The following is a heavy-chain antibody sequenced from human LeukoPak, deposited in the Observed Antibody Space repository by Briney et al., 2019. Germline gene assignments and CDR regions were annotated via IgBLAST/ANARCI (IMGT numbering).Heavy chain of an antibody. Sequence: PGGSLRLSCAVSGFTFSDYYMSWIRQAPGKGLEWVSYISSSSSYTNYADSVKGRFTISRDNAKNSLYLQMNSLRAEDTAVYYCARDGSGSSIVADYWGQGTLVTVSS. CDR2: ISSSSSYT. CDR3: ARDGSGSSIVADY. V-gene: IGHV3-11*05. CDR1: GFTFSDYY. J-gene: IGHJ4*02. D-gene: IGHD1-26*01.